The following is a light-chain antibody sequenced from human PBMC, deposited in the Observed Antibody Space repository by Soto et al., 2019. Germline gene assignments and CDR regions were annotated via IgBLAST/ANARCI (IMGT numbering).Light chain of an antibody. CDR1: QSVSSSY. J-gene: IGKJ1*01. Sequence: EIVLTQSPGTLYLNTGERGTLSRRASQSVSSSYLAWYQQKPGQAPRLLIYGASSRATGIPDRFSGSGSGTDFTLTISRLEPEDFAVYYCQQYGSSPWTFGQGTKVDI. CDR3: QQYGSSPWT. V-gene: IGKV3-20*01. CDR2: GAS.